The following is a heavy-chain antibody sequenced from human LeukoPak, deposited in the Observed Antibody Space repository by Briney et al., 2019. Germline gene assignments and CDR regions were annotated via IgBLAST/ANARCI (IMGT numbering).Heavy chain of an antibody. J-gene: IGHJ4*02. Sequence: GGSLRLSCAASGFTFSSYSMNWVRQAPGKGLEWVSYISSSSSTIYYADSVKGRFTISRDNAKNSLYLQMNSLRAEDTAVYYCATLSEQWRLYFDYWGQGTLVTVSS. CDR1: GFTFSSYS. D-gene: IGHD6-19*01. CDR2: ISSSSSTI. V-gene: IGHV3-48*04. CDR3: ATLSEQWRLYFDY.